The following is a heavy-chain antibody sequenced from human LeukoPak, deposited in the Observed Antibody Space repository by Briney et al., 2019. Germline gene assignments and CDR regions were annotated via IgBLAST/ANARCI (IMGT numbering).Heavy chain of an antibody. Sequence: GGSLRLSCAASGFTFSSYGMNWVRQAPGKGLEWVSSISSSSSYIYYADSVKGRFTISRDNAKNSLYLQMNSLRAEDTAVYYCARSGITMVGGVSIGLLAFDIWGQGTMVTVSS. CDR3: ARSGITMVGGVSIGLLAFDI. V-gene: IGHV3-21*01. CDR2: ISSSSSYI. D-gene: IGHD3-10*01. CDR1: GFTFSSYG. J-gene: IGHJ3*02.